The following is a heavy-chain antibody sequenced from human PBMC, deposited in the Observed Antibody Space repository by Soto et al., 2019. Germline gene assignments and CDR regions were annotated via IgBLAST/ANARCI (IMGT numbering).Heavy chain of an antibody. CDR3: ARAAGVRSGSEYYYYYGMDV. Sequence: QVQLVESGGGVVQPGRSLRLSCAASGFTFSSYAMHWVRQAPGKGLEWVAVISYDGSNKYYADSVKGRFTISRDNSKNTLYLQMNSLRAEDTAVCYCARAAGVRSGSEYYYYYGMDVWGQGTTVTVSS. D-gene: IGHD1-26*01. CDR2: ISYDGSNK. V-gene: IGHV3-30-3*01. J-gene: IGHJ6*02. CDR1: GFTFSSYA.